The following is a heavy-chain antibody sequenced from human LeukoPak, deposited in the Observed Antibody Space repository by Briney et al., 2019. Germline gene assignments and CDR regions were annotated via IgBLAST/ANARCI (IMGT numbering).Heavy chain of an antibody. CDR1: GFTFSSYA. CDR2: ISGSGGST. J-gene: IGHJ2*01. V-gene: IGHV3-23*01. D-gene: IGHD6-19*01. Sequence: GGSLRLSCAASGFTFSSYAMSWVRQAPGKGLEWVSAISGSGGSTYYADSVKGRFTISRDNSKNTLYLQMNSLRAEDTAVYYCAKDRLMGSGFRYWYFDLWGRGTLVTVSS. CDR3: AKDRLMGSGFRYWYFDL.